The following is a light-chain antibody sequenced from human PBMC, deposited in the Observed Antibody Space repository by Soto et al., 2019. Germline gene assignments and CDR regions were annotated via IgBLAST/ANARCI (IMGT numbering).Light chain of an antibody. V-gene: IGKV3-11*01. CDR3: QQRSNWPPYT. J-gene: IGKJ2*01. CDR2: DAS. CDR1: QSVSSY. Sequence: EIVLTQSPATLSLSPGERATLSCSASQSVSSYLAWYQQKPGQAPRLLIYDASNRATCIPARFSGSGSGTDFNLTISSLEPEDFAVNYCQQRSNWPPYTFGQRTKLEIK.